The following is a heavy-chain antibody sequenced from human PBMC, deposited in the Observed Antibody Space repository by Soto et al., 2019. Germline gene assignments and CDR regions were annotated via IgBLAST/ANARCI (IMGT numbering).Heavy chain of an antibody. CDR3: AKDGHAAYSCYDSSGYPFDC. J-gene: IGHJ4*02. CDR2: ISGSGGST. CDR1: GFTFSSYA. D-gene: IGHD3-22*01. Sequence: GGSLRLSCAASGFTFSSYAMSWVRQAPRKGLEWVSAISGSGGSTYYADSVKGLFTISRDNSKNTLYLQMNSLRAEDTAVYYCAKDGHAAYSCYDSSGYPFDCWGQGTLVTVSS. V-gene: IGHV3-23*01.